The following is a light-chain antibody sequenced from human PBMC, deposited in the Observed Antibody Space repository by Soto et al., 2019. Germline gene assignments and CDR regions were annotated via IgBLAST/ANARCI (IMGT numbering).Light chain of an antibody. CDR2: EVS. CDR3: SSYTSSRTYV. J-gene: IGLJ1*01. CDR1: SSDVGAYNY. Sequence: QSALTQPGSVSGSPGQSITISCTGTSSDVGAYNYVSWYQQHPGKAPKLMIYEVSNRPSGVSNRFSGSKSGDKASLTISGLQAEDEADYYCSSYTSSRTYVFGTGTKVTVL. V-gene: IGLV2-14*01.